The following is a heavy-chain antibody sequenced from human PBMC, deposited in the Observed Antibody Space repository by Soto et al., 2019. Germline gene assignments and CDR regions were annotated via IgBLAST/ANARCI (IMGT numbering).Heavy chain of an antibody. CDR1: GFTFSTYP. Sequence: QVQLVQSGGGVVQPGRSLRLSCAASGFTFSTYPMHWVRQAPGKGLEWVEVISPDGSNEYYTDSVKGRFTISSDNSKNPLYVQTSRLRAEDTAVYYCVRCWGPGDGSILGYNWRDPWGKGILVTVSS. CDR3: VRCWGPGDGSILGYNWRDP. V-gene: IGHV3-30-3*01. CDR2: ISPDGSNE. D-gene: IGHD3-16*01. J-gene: IGHJ5*02.